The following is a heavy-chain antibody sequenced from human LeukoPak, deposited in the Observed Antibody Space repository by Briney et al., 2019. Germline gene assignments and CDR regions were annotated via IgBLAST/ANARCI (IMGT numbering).Heavy chain of an antibody. V-gene: IGHV3-30*04. Sequence: PGGSLRLSCVASGFTLSNYSLHWVRQAPGKGLEWVAVISYDGSHGYYADSVKGRFTISRDNSKNTLYVQMSSLRAEDTAVYYCARSSFTKVLVAGGFVYWGQGTLVTVSS. J-gene: IGHJ4*02. CDR3: ARSSFTKVLVAGGFVY. CDR2: ISYDGSHG. D-gene: IGHD3-22*01. CDR1: GFTLSNYS.